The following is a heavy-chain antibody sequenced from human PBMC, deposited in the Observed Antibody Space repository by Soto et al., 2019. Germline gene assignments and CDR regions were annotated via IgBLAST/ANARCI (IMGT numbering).Heavy chain of an antibody. CDR1: GGSFSGYY. D-gene: IGHD6-13*01. J-gene: IGHJ5*02. CDR2: INHSGST. V-gene: IGHV4-34*01. CDR3: ARGNSSSLGWFDP. Sequence: PSETLSLTCAVYGGSFSGYYWSWIRQPPGKGLEWIGEINHSGSTNYNPSLKSRVTISVDTSKNQFSLKLSSVTAADTAVYYCARGNSSSLGWFDPSGQGTLVTVSS.